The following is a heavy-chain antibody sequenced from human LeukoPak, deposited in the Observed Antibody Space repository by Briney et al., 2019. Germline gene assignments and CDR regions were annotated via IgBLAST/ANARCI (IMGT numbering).Heavy chain of an antibody. J-gene: IGHJ6*03. CDR2: IYYSGST. V-gene: IGHV4-59*01. Sequence: PSETLSLTCTVSGGSISSYYWSWIRQPPGKGLEWIGYIYYSGSTNYNPSLKSRVTISVETSKNQFSLKLSSVTAADTAVYYCAREVGATRSLYYYYYMDVWGKGTTVTVSS. CDR3: AREVGATRSLYYYYYMDV. CDR1: GGSISSYY. D-gene: IGHD1-26*01.